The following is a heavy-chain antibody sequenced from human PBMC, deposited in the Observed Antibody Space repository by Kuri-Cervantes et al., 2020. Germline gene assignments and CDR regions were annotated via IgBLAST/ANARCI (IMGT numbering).Heavy chain of an antibody. V-gene: IGHV3-21*03. CDR2: ISSSGSYI. CDR1: GFTFSSYT. Sequence: GGSLRLSCVASGFTFSSYTMNWVRQAPGKGLEWVSPISSSGSYIFYADSVKGRFTISRDNARNSLYLQMNSLRAEDTAVYYCARVAGGAALNAAYWGQGTLVTVSS. D-gene: IGHD1-26*01. J-gene: IGHJ4*02. CDR3: ARVAGGAALNAAY.